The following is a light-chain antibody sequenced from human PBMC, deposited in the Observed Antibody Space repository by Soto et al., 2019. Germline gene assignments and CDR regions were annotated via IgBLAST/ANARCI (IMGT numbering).Light chain of an antibody. J-gene: IGKJ4*01. V-gene: IGKV1-39*01. Sequence: EIQMTQSPCSMSASVGYRVTITCLASQSISNYLNWYQQKQGKAHKLLIYAASSLQSGVTSRFSGSGSGTDFTLTIRSLQPEDFATYYCQQSYSTPLTFGGGNKVDIK. CDR2: AAS. CDR1: QSISNY. CDR3: QQSYSTPLT.